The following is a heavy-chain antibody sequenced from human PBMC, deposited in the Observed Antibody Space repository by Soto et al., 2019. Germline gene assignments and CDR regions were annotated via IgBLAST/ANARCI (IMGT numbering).Heavy chain of an antibody. CDR3: AREMATGDWFDP. J-gene: IGHJ5*02. CDR1: CVSISSGGYY. Sequence: HVQLQESGPGLVKPSQTLSLTCTVSCVSISSGGYYWRWIRQHPGKGLEWIGYIYYRGSTYYNPSLKIRVTISVDTSKNQFSLKLSSVPAADTAVYYCAREMATGDWFDPWGQGTLVTVSS. D-gene: IGHD5-12*01. CDR2: IYYRGST. V-gene: IGHV4-31*03.